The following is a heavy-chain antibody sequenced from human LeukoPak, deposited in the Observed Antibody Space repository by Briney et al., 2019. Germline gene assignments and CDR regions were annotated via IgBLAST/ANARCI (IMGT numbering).Heavy chain of an antibody. CDR3: ARGLGRIQLWLRRIPQIRGMDV. V-gene: IGHV5-51*01. Sequence: KVSCKASGYTFTSYGISWVRQMPGKGLEWMGIIYPGDSDTRYSPSFQGQVTISADKSISTAYLQWSGLKASDTAMYYCARGLGRIQLWLRRIPQIRGMDVWGQGTTVTVSS. CDR2: IYPGDSDT. D-gene: IGHD5-18*01. J-gene: IGHJ6*02. CDR1: GYTFTSYG.